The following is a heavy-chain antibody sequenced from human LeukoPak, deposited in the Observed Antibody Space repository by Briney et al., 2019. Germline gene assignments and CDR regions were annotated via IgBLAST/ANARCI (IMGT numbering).Heavy chain of an antibody. J-gene: IGHJ4*02. V-gene: IGHV4-34*01. D-gene: IGHD5-24*01. Sequence: SEPLSLTCAVYGGSFSGYYWSWIRQPPGKGLEWIGEINHSGSTNYNPSLKSRVTISVDTSKNQFSLKLSSVTAADTAVYYCARVPRRWRQSFDYWGQGTLVTVST. CDR3: ARVPRRWRQSFDY. CDR1: GGSFSGYY. CDR2: INHSGST.